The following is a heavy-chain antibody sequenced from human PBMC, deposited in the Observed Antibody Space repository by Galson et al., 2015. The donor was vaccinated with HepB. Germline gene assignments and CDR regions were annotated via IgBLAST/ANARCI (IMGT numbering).Heavy chain of an antibody. CDR2: FDPEDGET. D-gene: IGHD3-22*01. J-gene: IGHJ5*02. Sequence: SVKVSCKVSGYTLTELSMHWVRQAPGKGLEWMGGFDPEDGETIYAQKFQGRVTMTEDTSTDTAYMELSSLRSKDTAVYYCATVPSFSPYYESSAWFDPWGQGTLVTVSS. V-gene: IGHV1-24*01. CDR3: ATVPSFSPYYESSAWFDP. CDR1: GYTLTELS.